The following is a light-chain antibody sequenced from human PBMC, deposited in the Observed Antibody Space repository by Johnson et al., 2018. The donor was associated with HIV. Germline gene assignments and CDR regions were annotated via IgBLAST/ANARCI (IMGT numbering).Light chain of an antibody. Sequence: HSVLTQPPSVSAAPGQKVTISCSGSSSNIGNNYVSWYQQLPGTAPKLLIYENNKRPSGIPDRFSGSKSGTSATLGITGLQTGDEADYYCGLRDSSLSSYFFGTGTKVTVL. CDR2: ENN. J-gene: IGLJ1*01. CDR3: GLRDSSLSSYF. V-gene: IGLV1-51*02. CDR1: SSNIGNNY.